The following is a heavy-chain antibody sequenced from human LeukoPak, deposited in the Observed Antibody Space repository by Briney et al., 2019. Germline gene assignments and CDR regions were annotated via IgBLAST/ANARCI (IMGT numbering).Heavy chain of an antibody. D-gene: IGHD2-15*01. Sequence: GGSLRLSCAASGFTFSSYAMSWVRQVPGKGLEWVSAISGSGGSTYYADSVKGRFTISRDNSKNTLYLQMNSLRAEDTAVYYCAKDIVVVVAASFDYWGQGTLVTVSS. CDR3: AKDIVVVVAASFDY. V-gene: IGHV3-23*01. J-gene: IGHJ4*02. CDR1: GFTFSSYA. CDR2: ISGSGGST.